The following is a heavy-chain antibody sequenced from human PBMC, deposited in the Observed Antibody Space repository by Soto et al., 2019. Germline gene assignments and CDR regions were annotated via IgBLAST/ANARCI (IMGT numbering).Heavy chain of an antibody. CDR3: ARGVGSAAFDI. J-gene: IGHJ3*02. CDR1: GGFI. Sequence: SETLSLTCTVSGGFIWGWIRQSPDKGLEWIGYIYYRGSPYYNPSLESRLTVSLDTSKNQFSLKLSSVTAADTAVYYCARGVGSAAFDIWGQGTMVTVSS. D-gene: IGHD2-8*01. CDR2: IYYRGSP. V-gene: IGHV4-59*06.